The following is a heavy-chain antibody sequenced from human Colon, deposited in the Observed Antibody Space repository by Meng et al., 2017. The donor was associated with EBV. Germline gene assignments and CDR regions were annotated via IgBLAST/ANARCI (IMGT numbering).Heavy chain of an antibody. J-gene: IGHJ4*02. CDR2: ICNSGRT. Sequence: VQLAEAGLGMGTPSHTLSRTGAGCVCAIRGVYWGTWVHQSPGKGLVWIGEICNSGRTNYHPPLKSRVTISEDKSKNQFSRKLTSVTAADTDGHYCASGGYYSFDYWGQRTLVTVSS. V-gene: IGHV4-4*02. CDR3: ASGGYYSFDY. CDR1: VCAIRGVYW. D-gene: IGHD5-18*01.